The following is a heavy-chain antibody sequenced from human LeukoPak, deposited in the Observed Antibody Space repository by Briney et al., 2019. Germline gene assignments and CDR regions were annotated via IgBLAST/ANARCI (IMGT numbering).Heavy chain of an antibody. CDR2: ISGSGGST. CDR3: AKDMGIAVAGPVDY. CDR1: GFPFSSYG. J-gene: IGHJ4*02. Sequence: PGGTLRLSCAASGFPFSSYGMSWVRQAPGKGLEWVSAISGSGGSTYYADSVKGRFTISRDNSKNTLYLQMNSLRAEDTAAYYCAKDMGIAVAGPVDYWGQGTLVTVSS. D-gene: IGHD6-19*01. V-gene: IGHV3-23*01.